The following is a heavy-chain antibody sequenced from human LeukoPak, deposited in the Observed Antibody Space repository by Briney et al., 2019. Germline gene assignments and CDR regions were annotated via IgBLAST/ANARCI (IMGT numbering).Heavy chain of an antibody. CDR1: GFPFSSYA. Sequence: RTGGSLRLSCSASGFPFSSYAMSWVRQAPGKGLEWVSGISDSGGATYYADSVKGRLIISRDNSKNTLYLQMNSLRAEDTAVYYCAKAPLVGFGELYWFDPWGQGTLVTVSS. CDR3: AKAPLVGFGELYWFDP. V-gene: IGHV3-23*01. D-gene: IGHD3-10*01. CDR2: ISDSGGAT. J-gene: IGHJ5*02.